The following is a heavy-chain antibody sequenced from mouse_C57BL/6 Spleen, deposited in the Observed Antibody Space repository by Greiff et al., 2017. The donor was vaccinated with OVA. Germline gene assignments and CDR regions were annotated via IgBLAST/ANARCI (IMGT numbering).Heavy chain of an antibody. CDR2: FYPGSGSI. V-gene: IGHV1-62-2*01. D-gene: IGHD2-5*01. Sequence: VQLQESGAELVKPGASVKLSCKASGYTFTEYTIHWVKQRSGQGLEWIGWFYPGSGSITYNEKFKDKATLTADKSSSTAYMVLSRLTSEDSAVYFCASHEDAYYSNLEGSNFSFAYWGQGTLVTVSA. CDR1: GYTFTEYT. CDR3: ASHEDAYYSNLEGSNFSFAY. J-gene: IGHJ3*01.